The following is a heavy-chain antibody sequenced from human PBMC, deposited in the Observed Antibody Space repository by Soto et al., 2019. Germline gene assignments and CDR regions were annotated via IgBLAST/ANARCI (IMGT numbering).Heavy chain of an antibody. Sequence: SETLSLTCTVSGGSIDSYYWTWIRQPPGKGLEWIGYVYYTGTTTYSPSLKSRVTISVDTSMNQISLKLSSVTAADTAFYYCARLGGYFQSLDTWGQGTLVTVSS. J-gene: IGHJ5*02. CDR3: ARLGGYFQSLDT. D-gene: IGHD3-22*01. CDR1: GGSIDSYY. CDR2: VYYTGTT. V-gene: IGHV4-59*08.